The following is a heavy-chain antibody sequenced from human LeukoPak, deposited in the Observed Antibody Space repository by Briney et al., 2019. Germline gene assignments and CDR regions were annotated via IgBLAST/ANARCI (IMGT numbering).Heavy chain of an antibody. CDR2: MYYSGST. Sequence: SETLSLTCTVSGGSIGSSSYYWGWIRQPPGKGLEWIGSMYYSGSTYYDPSLKSRVTISVDTSKNQFSLKLSSVTAADTAVYYCASRSTRMGDWGQGTLVTVSS. D-gene: IGHD3-16*01. CDR3: ASRSTRMGD. J-gene: IGHJ4*02. CDR1: GGSIGSSSYY. V-gene: IGHV4-39*07.